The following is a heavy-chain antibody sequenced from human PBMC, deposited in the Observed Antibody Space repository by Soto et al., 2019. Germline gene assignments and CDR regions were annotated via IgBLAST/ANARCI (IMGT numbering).Heavy chain of an antibody. Sequence: PPETLFATYTGSGGSLSEYFWTWIRQPAGKRLEWSGRKAISTTIDSNASIKARASISVDTSKNQFSLSLIYVTAADTALYYCARSIGPADGWYFDVWGQG. V-gene: IGHV4-4*07. CDR1: GGSLSEYF. J-gene: IGHJ4*02. CDR3: ARSIGPADGWYFDV. CDR2: KAISTTI. D-gene: IGHD6-6*01.